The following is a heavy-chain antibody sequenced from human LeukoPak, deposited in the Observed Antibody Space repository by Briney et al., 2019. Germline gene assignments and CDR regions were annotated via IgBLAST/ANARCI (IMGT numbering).Heavy chain of an antibody. Sequence: SETLSLTCTVSGGSVSSGSYYWSWIRQPPGKGLEWIGYIYYSGSTNYNPSLKSRVTISVDTSKNQFSLKLSSVTAADTAVYYCARELNSGYDSGFDYWGQGTLVTVSS. CDR1: GGSVSSGSYY. CDR2: IYYSGST. CDR3: ARELNSGYDSGFDY. J-gene: IGHJ4*02. D-gene: IGHD5-12*01. V-gene: IGHV4-61*01.